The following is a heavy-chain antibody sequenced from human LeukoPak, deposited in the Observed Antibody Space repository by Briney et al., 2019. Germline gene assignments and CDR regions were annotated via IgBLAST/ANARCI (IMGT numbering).Heavy chain of an antibody. D-gene: IGHD3-22*01. CDR3: AKVYPPATMIVVIDY. J-gene: IGHJ4*02. V-gene: IGHV3-48*01. CDR1: GFTFSSYG. CDR2: ISSSSDTI. Sequence: GGSLRLSCAASGFTFSSYGMNWVRQAPGKGLEWVSYISSSSDTIYYADSVKGRFTISRDNSKNTLYLQMNSLRAEDTAVYYCAKVYPPATMIVVIDYWGQGTLVTVSS.